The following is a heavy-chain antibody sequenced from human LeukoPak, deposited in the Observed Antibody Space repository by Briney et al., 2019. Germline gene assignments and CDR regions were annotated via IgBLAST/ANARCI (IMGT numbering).Heavy chain of an antibody. J-gene: IGHJ6*03. CDR2: IYYSGST. D-gene: IGHD6-19*01. CDR1: GGSISSSSYY. Sequence: SETLSLTCTVSGGSISSSSYYWGWIRQPPGKGLEWIGSIYYSGSTYYNPSLKSRVTMSVDTSKNQFSLKLSSVTAADTAVYYCARDPGSSGWTKYYYYYYMDVWGKGTTVTVSS. CDR3: ARDPGSSGWTKYYYYYYMDV. V-gene: IGHV4-39*07.